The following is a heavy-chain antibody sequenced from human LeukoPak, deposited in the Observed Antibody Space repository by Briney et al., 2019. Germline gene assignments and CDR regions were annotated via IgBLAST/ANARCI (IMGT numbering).Heavy chain of an antibody. CDR1: GFTVSNNY. CDR2: IYSGGNT. J-gene: IGHJ4*02. V-gene: IGHV3-53*01. Sequence: GGSLRLSCAASGFTVSNNYMSWVRQAPGKGLEWVSLIYSGGNTYYADSVRGQFSISRDNSKNTLYLQMNSLRAEDTAIYYCAVYSSLDYWSQGTLVTVSS. CDR3: AVYSSLDY. D-gene: IGHD3-22*01.